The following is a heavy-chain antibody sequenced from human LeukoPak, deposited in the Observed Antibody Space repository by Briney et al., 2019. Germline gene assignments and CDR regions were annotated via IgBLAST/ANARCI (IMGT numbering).Heavy chain of an antibody. CDR3: ARDQDGLYSSSPNIDY. Sequence: GGSLRLYCAASGFTFSSYWMQWVRQAPGKGLVWVSRINSDGSSTSYADSVKGRFTISRDNAKNTLYLQMNSLRAEDTAVYYCARDQDGLYSSSPNIDYWGQGTLVTVSS. J-gene: IGHJ4*02. V-gene: IGHV3-74*01. CDR1: GFTFSSYW. D-gene: IGHD6-13*01. CDR2: INSDGSST.